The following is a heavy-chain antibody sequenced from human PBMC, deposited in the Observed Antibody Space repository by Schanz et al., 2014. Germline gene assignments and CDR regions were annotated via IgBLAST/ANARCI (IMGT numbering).Heavy chain of an antibody. J-gene: IGHJ4*02. V-gene: IGHV3-66*02. CDR1: GFSFSTYG. CDR2: IYKSGSA. Sequence: EVRLVESGGGLVKPGGSLRLSCAASGFSFSTYGMTWVRQAPGKGLEWVSLIYKSGSAFYADSVKGRLTISRDNSKNTVYLEMNRLRTEDTALYYCARDSAGTTFGVLDSWGQGTLVTVSS. D-gene: IGHD1-1*01. CDR3: ARDSAGTTFGVLDS.